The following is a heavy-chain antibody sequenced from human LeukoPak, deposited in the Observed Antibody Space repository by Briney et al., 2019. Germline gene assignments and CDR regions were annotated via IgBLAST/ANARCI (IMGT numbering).Heavy chain of an antibody. CDR3: ATTRVRGVIRKLRLDV. Sequence: SETLSLTCTVSGGSISGYYWNWLPQPAGKGLEWIGYIYYSGTTNYNPSLKSRVTISVDTSKNQFSLKLSSVTAADTAVYYCATTRVRGVIRKLRLDVWGQGTTVTVSS. CDR2: IYYSGTT. CDR1: GGSISGYY. V-gene: IGHV4-59*01. D-gene: IGHD3-10*01. J-gene: IGHJ6*02.